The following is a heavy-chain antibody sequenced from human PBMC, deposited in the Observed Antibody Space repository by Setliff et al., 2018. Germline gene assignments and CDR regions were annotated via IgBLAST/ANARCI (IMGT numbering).Heavy chain of an antibody. CDR3: ARDGGNGYGVDAYAGGGFDI. Sequence: SETLSLTCAVSGYSISSAYYWGWIRQPPGKGLEWIGSIYHSGSAYYNPSLKSRVTISVDTSKNQFSLKLSSVTAADRAVYYCARDGGNGYGVDAYAGGGFDIWGQGTMVTVSS. V-gene: IGHV4-38-2*02. CDR1: GYSISSAYY. D-gene: IGHD5-18*01. CDR2: IYHSGSA. J-gene: IGHJ3*02.